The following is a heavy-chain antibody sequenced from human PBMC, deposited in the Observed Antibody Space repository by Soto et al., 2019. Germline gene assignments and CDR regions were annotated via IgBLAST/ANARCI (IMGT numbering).Heavy chain of an antibody. D-gene: IGHD1-20*01. CDR2: IHSNVGST. CDR1: GFTFSSYA. CDR3: AKPPFNWNFAY. J-gene: IGHJ4*02. Sequence: GALRLSCAASGFTFSSYAMSWVRQAPGKGLEWVSTIHSNVGSTYYADSVKGRFTISRDNSRNTLYLLMNSLRAEDTAVYYCAKPPFNWNFAYWGQGTLVTVSS. V-gene: IGHV3-23*01.